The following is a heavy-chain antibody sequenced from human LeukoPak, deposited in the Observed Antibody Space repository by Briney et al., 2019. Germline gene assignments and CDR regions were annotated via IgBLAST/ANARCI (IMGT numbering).Heavy chain of an antibody. CDR1: GYTFVSYG. CDR2: ISPYNGNT. Sequence: GASQKVSCKASGYTFVSYGITWVRQALEQGLEWMGWISPYNGNTRYAQKFQGRVAMTTDTSTTTAYMELRGLRFNDTAVYYCARAGSGSGWYFDYWGQGTLVTVSS. CDR3: ARAGSGSGWYFDY. D-gene: IGHD6-19*01. V-gene: IGHV1-18*04. J-gene: IGHJ4*02.